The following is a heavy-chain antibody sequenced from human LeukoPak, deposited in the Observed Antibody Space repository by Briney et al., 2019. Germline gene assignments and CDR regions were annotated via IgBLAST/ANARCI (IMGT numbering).Heavy chain of an antibody. CDR2: IYYSGST. CDR3: ARARGRFWYMDV. V-gene: IGHV4-39*07. Sequence: SETLSLTCTVSGDSISSGGYYWSWIRQPPGKGLEWIGSIYYSGSTYYNPSLKSRVTISVDTSKNQFSLKLSSVTAADTAVYYCARARGRFWYMDVWGKGTTVTVSS. D-gene: IGHD3-3*01. J-gene: IGHJ6*03. CDR1: GDSISSGGYY.